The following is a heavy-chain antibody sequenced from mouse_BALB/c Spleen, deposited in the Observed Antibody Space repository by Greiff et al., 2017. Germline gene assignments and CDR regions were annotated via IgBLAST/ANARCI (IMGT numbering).Heavy chain of an antibody. V-gene: IGHV5-6*02. CDR3: ARQVKFSY. CDR1: GFTFSSYG. Sequence: EVKLVESGGDLVKPGGSLKLSCAASGFTFSSYGMSWVRQTPDKRLEWVATISSGSSYTYYPDSVKGRFTISRDNAKNTLYLQMSSLKSEDTAMYYCARQVKFSYWGQGTLVTVSA. D-gene: IGHD2-12*01. J-gene: IGHJ3*01. CDR2: ISSGSSYT.